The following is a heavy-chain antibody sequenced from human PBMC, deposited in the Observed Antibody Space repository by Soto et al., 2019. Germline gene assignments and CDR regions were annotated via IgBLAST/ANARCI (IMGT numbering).Heavy chain of an antibody. V-gene: IGHV3-15*07. D-gene: IGHD3-22*01. Sequence: GGSLRISCAASGFTFSNARMNWVRQAPGKGLEWVGRIKSKTDGGTTDYAAPVKGRFTISRDDSKNTLYLQMNSLKTEDTAVYYCTTLQGVTYYYDSSGLDVWGQGTTVTVSS. CDR2: IKSKTDGGTT. CDR3: TTLQGVTYYYDSSGLDV. CDR1: GFTFSNAR. J-gene: IGHJ6*02.